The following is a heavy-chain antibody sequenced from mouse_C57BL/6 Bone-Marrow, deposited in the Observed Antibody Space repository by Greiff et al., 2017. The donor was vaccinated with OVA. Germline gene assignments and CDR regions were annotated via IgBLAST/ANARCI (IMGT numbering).Heavy chain of an antibody. CDR2: IDPANDNT. CDR3: ARGNFGSSFYAKDY. J-gene: IGHJ4*01. Sequence: VQLQQSVAELVRPGASVKLSCTASGFNIKNTYMHWVKQRPEQGLEWIGRIDPANDNTKYAPKFQGKATMTADTSSNTAYLQLSSLSSEDTAVYCCARGNFGSSFYAKDYWGQGTSGTVSS. D-gene: IGHD1-1*01. V-gene: IGHV14-3*01. CDR1: GFNIKNTY.